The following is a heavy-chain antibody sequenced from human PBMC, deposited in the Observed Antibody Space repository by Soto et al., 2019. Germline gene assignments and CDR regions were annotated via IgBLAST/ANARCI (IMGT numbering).Heavy chain of an antibody. V-gene: IGHV6-1*01. CDR3: ARDENYYDSSGYYLDDAFDI. J-gene: IGHJ3*02. Sequence: SETLSLTCAISGDSVSSNSAAWHWIRQSPSRGLEWLGRTYYRSKWYNDYAVSVKSRITINPDTSKNQFSLQLNSVTPEDTAVYYCARDENYYDSSGYYLDDAFDIWGQGTMVTVSS. CDR1: GDSVSSNSAA. D-gene: IGHD3-22*01. CDR2: TYYRSKWYN.